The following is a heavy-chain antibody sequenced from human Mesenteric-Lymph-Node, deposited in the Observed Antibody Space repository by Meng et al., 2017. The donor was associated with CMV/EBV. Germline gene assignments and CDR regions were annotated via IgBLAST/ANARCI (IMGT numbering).Heavy chain of an antibody. CDR2: IYYSGST. J-gene: IGHJ5*02. V-gene: IGHV4-59*08. Sequence: SETLSLTCTVSGGSISSYYWSWIRQPPGKGLEWIAYIYYSGSTYYNPSLMSRLTLSVDMSKNQFSLKLSSVTAADTAVYYCARVVHNWFDPWGQGTLVTVSS. CDR3: ARVVHNWFDP. CDR1: GGSISSYY.